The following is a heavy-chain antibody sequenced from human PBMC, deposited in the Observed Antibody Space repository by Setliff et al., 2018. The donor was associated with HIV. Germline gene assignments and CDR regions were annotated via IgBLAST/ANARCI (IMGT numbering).Heavy chain of an antibody. J-gene: IGHJ6*03. V-gene: IGHV3-33*01. CDR1: GFTLSPYG. CDR3: ARGLAVAGKSYYYYYYMDV. Sequence: GGSLRLSCAASGFTLSPYGMHWVRQAPGKGLEWVAVIWYDGSNKYYMDSVKGRFTISRDNAKNLLYLQMNSLRSEDTAVYYCARGLAVAGKSYYYYYYMDVWGKGTTVTVSS. D-gene: IGHD6-19*01. CDR2: IWYDGSNK.